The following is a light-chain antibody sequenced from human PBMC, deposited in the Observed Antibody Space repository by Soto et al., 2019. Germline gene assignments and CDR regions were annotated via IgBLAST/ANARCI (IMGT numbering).Light chain of an antibody. CDR2: EVF. CDR3: GSYAGSSNFDV. J-gene: IGLJ1*01. Sequence: QSALTQPPSASGSPGQSVTISCTGTSSDIGGYNYVSWYQQHPGKAPKLIIYEVFKRPSGVPDRFSGSKSGNTASLTVSRLQAEDEADYYCGSYAGSSNFDVFGTGTKLTV. CDR1: SSDIGGYNY. V-gene: IGLV2-8*01.